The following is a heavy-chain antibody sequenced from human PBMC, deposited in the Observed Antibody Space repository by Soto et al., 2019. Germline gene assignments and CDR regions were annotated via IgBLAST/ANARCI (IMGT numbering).Heavy chain of an antibody. D-gene: IGHD6-6*01. J-gene: IGHJ4*02. V-gene: IGHV1-3*01. CDR3: ARVPGGSSSFADY. CDR2: INAGNGNT. CDR1: GYIFTSYA. Sequence: GASVKVSCKASGYIFTSYAMHWVRQAPGQRLEWMGWINAGNGNTKYSQKFQGRVTITRDTSASTAYMELSSLRSEDTAVYYCARVPGGSSSFADYWGQGTLVTGSS.